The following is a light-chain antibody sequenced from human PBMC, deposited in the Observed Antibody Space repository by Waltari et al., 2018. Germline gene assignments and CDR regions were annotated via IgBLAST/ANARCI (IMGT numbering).Light chain of an antibody. V-gene: IGKV1D-16*01. J-gene: IGKJ4*01. CDR2: DAS. Sequence: DIQMTQSPSSLSASVGDRVTITCRASQGISNWLAWYQQKPGKAPKSLIYDASSLQSGVPSRFSGSRSVTRFTLTISSLQPEDSATYYCQQYNTYPLTFGGGTKVEIK. CDR3: QQYNTYPLT. CDR1: QGISNW.